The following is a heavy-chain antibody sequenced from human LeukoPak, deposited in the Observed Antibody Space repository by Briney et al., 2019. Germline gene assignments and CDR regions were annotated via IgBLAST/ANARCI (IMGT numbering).Heavy chain of an antibody. CDR3: ARDLGVTIFGVVRGYMDV. J-gene: IGHJ6*03. CDR2: IYTSGST. D-gene: IGHD3-3*01. Sequence: PSETLSLTCTVSGGSISSYYWSWIRQPAGKGLEWIGRIYTSGSTNYNPSLKSRVTMSVDTSKNQFSLKLSSVTAADTAVYYCARDLGVTIFGVVRGYMDVWGKGTTVTVSS. CDR1: GGSISSYY. V-gene: IGHV4-4*07.